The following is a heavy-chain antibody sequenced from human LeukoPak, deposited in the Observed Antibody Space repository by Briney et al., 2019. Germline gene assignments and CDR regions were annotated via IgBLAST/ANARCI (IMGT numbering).Heavy chain of an antibody. CDR3: AKALREWDIVTY. Sequence: PGGSLRLSCEASGFTFSTYWMHWVRQAPGKGLEWVSAISGSGGSTYYADSVKGRFTISRDNSKNTLYLQMNSLRAEDTAVYYCAKALREWDIVTYWGQGTLVTVSS. D-gene: IGHD2-15*01. CDR2: ISGSGGST. V-gene: IGHV3-23*01. J-gene: IGHJ4*02. CDR1: GFTFSTYW.